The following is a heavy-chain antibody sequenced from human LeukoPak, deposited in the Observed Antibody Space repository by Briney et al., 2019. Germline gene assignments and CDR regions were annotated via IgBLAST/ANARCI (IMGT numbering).Heavy chain of an antibody. CDR3: ARGSSGYYPYYFDY. V-gene: IGHV4-61*02. J-gene: IGHJ4*02. CDR2: IYTSGST. D-gene: IGHD3-22*01. CDR1: GGSISSGSYY. Sequence: SQTLSLTCTVSGGSISSGSYYWSWIRQPAGKGLEWIGRIYTSGSTNYSPSLKSRVTISVDTSKNQFSLKLSSVTAADTAVYYCARGSSGYYPYYFDYWGQGTLVTVSS.